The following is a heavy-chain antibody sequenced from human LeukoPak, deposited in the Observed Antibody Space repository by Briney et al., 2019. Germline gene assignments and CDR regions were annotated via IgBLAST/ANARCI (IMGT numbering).Heavy chain of an antibody. Sequence: NTGGSLRLSCAASGFTFSSYSMNWVRQAPGKGLEWVSSITSSSSYIYYADSVKGRFTISRDNARNSLSLQMNSLRAEDTAVYYCARYRFVVGATDSFDIWGQGTMVTVSS. D-gene: IGHD1-26*01. J-gene: IGHJ3*02. CDR2: ITSSSSYI. CDR1: GFTFSSYS. CDR3: ARYRFVVGATDSFDI. V-gene: IGHV3-21*01.